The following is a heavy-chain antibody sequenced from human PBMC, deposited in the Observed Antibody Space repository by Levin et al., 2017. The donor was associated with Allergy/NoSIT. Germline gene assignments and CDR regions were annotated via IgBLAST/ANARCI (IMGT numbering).Heavy chain of an antibody. D-gene: IGHD5-24*01. J-gene: IGHJ4*02. V-gene: IGHV4-34*01. CDR2: INHSGST. Sequence: SETLSLTCAVYGGSFSGYYWSWIRQPPGKGLEWIGEINHSGSTNYNPSLKSRVTISVDTSKNQFSLKLSSVTAADTAVYYCARGGPPRWAVDYWGQGTLVTVSS. CDR1: GGSFSGYY. CDR3: ARGGPPRWAVDY.